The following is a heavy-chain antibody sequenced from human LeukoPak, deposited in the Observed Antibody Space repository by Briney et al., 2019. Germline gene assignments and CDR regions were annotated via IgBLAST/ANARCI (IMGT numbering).Heavy chain of an antibody. J-gene: IGHJ4*02. D-gene: IGHD3-16*01. CDR2: ISFDGSNK. CDR3: ANHPGGSFDY. Sequence: GGSLRLSCAASGFTFNTYGMHWVRQAPGKGLEWVAVISFDGSNKYYTDSVKGRFTIFRDKSKDILYLYMSSLRAEDTAMYYCANHPGGSFDYWGQGTLVAVSS. CDR1: GFTFNTYG. V-gene: IGHV3-30*18.